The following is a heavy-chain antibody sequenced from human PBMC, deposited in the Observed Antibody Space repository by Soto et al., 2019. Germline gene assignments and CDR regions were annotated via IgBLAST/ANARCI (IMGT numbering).Heavy chain of an antibody. CDR2: ISSSSSYI. CDR3: ARDFIVGAPDYFDY. CDR1: GFTFSSYS. D-gene: IGHD1-26*01. J-gene: IGHJ4*02. V-gene: IGHV3-21*01. Sequence: PGGSLRLSCAASGFTFSSYSMNWVRQAPGKGLEWVSSISSSSSYIYYADSVKGRFTISRDNAKNSLYLQMNSLRAEDTAVYYCARDFIVGAPDYFDYWGQGTLVTVS.